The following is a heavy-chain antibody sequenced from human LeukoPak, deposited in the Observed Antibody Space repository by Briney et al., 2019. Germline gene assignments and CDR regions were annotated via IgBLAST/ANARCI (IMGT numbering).Heavy chain of an antibody. CDR2: ISWNSGSI. CDR3: AKGGSGGAHFDY. Sequence: GGSLRLSCAASGFTFDDYAMHWVRQAPGKGLEWVSGISWNSGSIGYADSVKGRFTISRDNAKNSLYLQMNSLRAEDTAVYYCAKGGSGGAHFDYWGQGTLVTVSS. V-gene: IGHV3-9*01. J-gene: IGHJ4*02. CDR1: GFTFDDYA. D-gene: IGHD3-10*01.